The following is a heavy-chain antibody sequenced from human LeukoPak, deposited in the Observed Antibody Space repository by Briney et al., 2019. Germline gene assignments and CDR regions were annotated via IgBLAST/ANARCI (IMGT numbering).Heavy chain of an antibody. V-gene: IGHV1-18*01. D-gene: IGHD3-3*01. CDR1: GYTFTSYG. CDR3: ARSSFFRGVFIPLDY. J-gene: IGHJ4*02. Sequence: GASVKVSCKASGYTFTSYGISWVRQAPGQGLEWMGWISAYNGSTNYAQKLQGRVTMTTDTSTSTAYMELRSLRSDDTAVYYCARSSFFRGVFIPLDYWGQGTLVTVSS. CDR2: ISAYNGST.